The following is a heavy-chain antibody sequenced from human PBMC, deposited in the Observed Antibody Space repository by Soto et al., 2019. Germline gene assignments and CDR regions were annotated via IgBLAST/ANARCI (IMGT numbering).Heavy chain of an antibody. J-gene: IGHJ4*02. CDR2: INPADSDI. Sequence: GESLKISCQGSGYSFTSNWIGWVRQMPGKGLEWIGIINPADSDIKYSPSFQGQVTISADKSIGTAYLQWSSLKASDTAMYYCARHQRDDASRKIDCWGQGTLVTVSS. CDR1: GYSFTSNW. CDR3: ARHQRDDASRKIDC. V-gene: IGHV5-51*01. D-gene: IGHD3-16*01.